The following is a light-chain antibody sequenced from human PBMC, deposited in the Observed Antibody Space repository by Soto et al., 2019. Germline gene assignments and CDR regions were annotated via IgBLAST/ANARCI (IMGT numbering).Light chain of an antibody. Sequence: NFMLTQPHSVSESPGKTVTISCTRSSGSIASNYVQWYQQRPGSAPTTVIYEDNQRPSGVPDRLSGSIDSSSNSASLTISGLQTEDEADYYCQSYDSSNRWVFGGGTKLTVL. J-gene: IGLJ3*02. V-gene: IGLV6-57*04. CDR3: QSYDSSNRWV. CDR1: SGSIASNY. CDR2: EDN.